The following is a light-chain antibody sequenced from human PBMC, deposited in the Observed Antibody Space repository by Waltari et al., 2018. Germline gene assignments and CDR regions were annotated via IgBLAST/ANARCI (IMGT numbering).Light chain of an antibody. Sequence: QAVVTQEPSLSVSPGGTVTLPCALSSASVPLTSYSTWYQQTPGQPPRTLVYKGNARSSGVPDRFSGSILGNTAALTITGAQADDESAYYCSLYLGSGIWVFGGGTKLTVL. J-gene: IGLJ3*02. V-gene: IGLV8-61*01. CDR3: SLYLGSGIWV. CDR1: SASVPLTSY. CDR2: KGN.